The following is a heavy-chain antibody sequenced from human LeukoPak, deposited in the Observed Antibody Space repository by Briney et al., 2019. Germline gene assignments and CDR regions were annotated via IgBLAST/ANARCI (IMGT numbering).Heavy chain of an antibody. D-gene: IGHD2-15*01. CDR1: RFTFSTYA. J-gene: IGHJ4*02. V-gene: IGHV3-23*01. CDR2: ISNSGGST. Sequence: PGGSLRLSCAASRFTFSTYAMSWVRQAPGKGLEWVSTISNSGGSTHYADSVKGRFTISRDNSKNTLDLQMNNLRADDTAVYYCNSVFWWGGYWGQGTLVTVSS. CDR3: NSVFWWGGY.